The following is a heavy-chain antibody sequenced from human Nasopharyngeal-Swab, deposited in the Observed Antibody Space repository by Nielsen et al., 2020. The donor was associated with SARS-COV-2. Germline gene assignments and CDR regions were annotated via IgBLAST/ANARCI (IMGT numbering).Heavy chain of an antibody. CDR2: ISYEGSIR. J-gene: IGHJ4*02. Sequence: VRQAPGKGLEWVAFISYEGSIRNYIDSVKGRFTVSRDSSKNTVYLQMNSLRPDDTAIYFCAKSMAYFQLSGTYNLDFWGQGTLVPVSS. CDR3: AKSMAYFQLSGTYNLDF. V-gene: IGHV3-30*18. D-gene: IGHD2-21*01.